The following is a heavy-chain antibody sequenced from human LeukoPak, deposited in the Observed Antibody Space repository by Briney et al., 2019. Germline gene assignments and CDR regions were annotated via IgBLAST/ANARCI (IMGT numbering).Heavy chain of an antibody. CDR3: ATNRITIFGVVTDY. V-gene: IGHV3-74*01. Sequence: GGSLRLSCAASGFTFSSYWMHWVRQAPGNGLVWVSRINSDGSSTSYADSVKGRFTISRDNAKNTLYLQMNSLRAEDTAVYYCATNRITIFGVVTDYWGQGTLVTVSP. CDR2: INSDGSST. CDR1: GFTFSSYW. D-gene: IGHD3-3*01. J-gene: IGHJ4*02.